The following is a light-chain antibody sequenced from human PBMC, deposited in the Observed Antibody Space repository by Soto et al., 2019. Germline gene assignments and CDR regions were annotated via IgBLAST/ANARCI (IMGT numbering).Light chain of an antibody. V-gene: IGLV1-44*01. CDR3: SAWDDSRSGLVV. J-gene: IGLJ2*01. CDR2: SDN. CDR1: NSNIGSNT. Sequence: QSVLTQPPSTSGTPGQRVTMSCSGSNSNIGSNTVYWYQQLPGTAPKLLIHSDNQRPSGVPDRFSASKSVTSASLAISGLQSEDEADYYCSAWDDSRSGLVVFGGGTKLTVL.